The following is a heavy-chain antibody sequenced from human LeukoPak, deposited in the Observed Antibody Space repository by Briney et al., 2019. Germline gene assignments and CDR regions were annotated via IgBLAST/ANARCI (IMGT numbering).Heavy chain of an antibody. J-gene: IGHJ6*03. Sequence: SETLSLTCAVYGGSFSGYYWSWIRQPPGKGLEWIGEINHSGSTNYNPSLKSRVTISVDTSKNQFSLKLSSVTAADTAVYYCARDLYVSSSSFYYYMGVWGKGTTVTVSS. CDR1: GGSFSGYY. V-gene: IGHV4-34*01. CDR2: INHSGST. D-gene: IGHD6-6*01. CDR3: ARDLYVSSSSFYYYMGV.